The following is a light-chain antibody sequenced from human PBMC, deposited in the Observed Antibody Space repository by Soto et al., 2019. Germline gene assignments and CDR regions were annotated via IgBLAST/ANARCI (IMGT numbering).Light chain of an antibody. CDR2: VNTDGSH. CDR1: SGHSNYV. CDR3: QTWGTDSVV. J-gene: IGLJ2*01. V-gene: IGLV4-69*01. Sequence: QLVLTQSPSASASLGAPVRLTCTLSSGHSNYVIAWHQQQPQKGPRYLMKVNTDGSHNKGDGIPDRFSGSSSGAERYLTISSLHSEDEADYYCQTWGTDSVVFGGGTKVTVL.